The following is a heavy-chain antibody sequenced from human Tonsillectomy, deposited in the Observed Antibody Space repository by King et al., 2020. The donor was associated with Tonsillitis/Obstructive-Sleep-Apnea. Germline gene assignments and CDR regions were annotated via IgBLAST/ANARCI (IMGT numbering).Heavy chain of an antibody. J-gene: IGHJ4*02. CDR3: ARDEVEGYCTGGVCSGNLDY. V-gene: IGHV1-18*01. Sequence: QLVQSGAEVKKPGASVKVSCKASGYTFTSYGISWVRQAPGQGLEWMGWISAYNGNTNYAQKLRGRVTMTTDTSTSTAYMELRSLRSDETAVYYCARDEVEGYCTGGVCSGNLDYWGQGTLVTVSS. D-gene: IGHD2-8*02. CDR2: ISAYNGNT. CDR1: GYTFTSYG.